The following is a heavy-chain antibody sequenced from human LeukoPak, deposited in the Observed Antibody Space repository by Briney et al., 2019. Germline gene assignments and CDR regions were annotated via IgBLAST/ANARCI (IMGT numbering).Heavy chain of an antibody. V-gene: IGHV4-34*01. CDR1: GGSFIGYY. D-gene: IGHD6-13*01. CDR2: INHSGST. J-gene: IGHJ4*02. CDR3: ARGLGAAAAY. Sequence: PGTLSLTSAVYGGSFIGYYWSWIRQPPGKGLEWIGEINHSGSTNYNPSLKSRVTISVDTSKNQFSLKLSSVTAADTAVYYCARGLGAAAAYWGQGTLVTVSS.